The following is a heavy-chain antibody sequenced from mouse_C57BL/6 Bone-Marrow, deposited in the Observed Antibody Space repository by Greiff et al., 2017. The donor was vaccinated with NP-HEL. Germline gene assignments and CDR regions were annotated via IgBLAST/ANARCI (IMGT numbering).Heavy chain of an antibody. CDR1: GYTFTSYW. J-gene: IGHJ4*01. D-gene: IGHD1-1*01. V-gene: IGHV1-64*01. CDR3: VPPTGVAHYAMDY. CDR2: IHPNSGST. Sequence: QVQLQQPGAELVKPGASVKLSCKASGYTFTSYWMHWVKQRPGQGLEWIGMIHPNSGSTNYNEKFKSKATLTVDKSSSTAYMQLSSLTSEDSAVYYCVPPTGVAHYAMDYWGQGTSVTVSS.